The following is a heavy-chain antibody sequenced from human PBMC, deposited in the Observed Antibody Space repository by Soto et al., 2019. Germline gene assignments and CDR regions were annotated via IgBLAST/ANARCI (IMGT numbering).Heavy chain of an antibody. CDR2: IKQDGSEK. V-gene: IGHV3-7*05. CDR1: GFTFSSYW. J-gene: IGHJ6*02. CDR3: ARSSPSYDYYYGMDV. Sequence: GGSLRLSCAASGFTFSSYWMSWVRQAPGKGLEWVANIKQDGSEKYYVDSVKGRFTISRDNAKNSLYLQMNSLRAEDTAVYYCARSSPSYDYYYGMDVWGQGTTVTVSS.